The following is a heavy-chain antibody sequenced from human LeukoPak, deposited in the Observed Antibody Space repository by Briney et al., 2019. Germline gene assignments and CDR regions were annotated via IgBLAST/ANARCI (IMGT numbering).Heavy chain of an antibody. CDR1: GITFSSYT. CDR3: ARAGLHYDSSGYYLDAFDI. V-gene: IGHV3-21*01. D-gene: IGHD3-22*01. Sequence: GGSLRLSCAASGITFSSYTMNWVRQAPGKGLEWVSSISSSSSYIYYADSVKGRFTISRDNAKNSLYLQMNSLRAEDTAVYYCARAGLHYDSSGYYLDAFDIWGQGTMVTVSS. J-gene: IGHJ3*02. CDR2: ISSSSSYI.